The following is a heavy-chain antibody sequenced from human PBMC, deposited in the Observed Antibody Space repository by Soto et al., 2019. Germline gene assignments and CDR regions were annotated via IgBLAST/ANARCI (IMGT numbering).Heavy chain of an antibody. D-gene: IGHD6-13*01. CDR2: ISGSGGST. CDR3: AVGRVAATPYHYYSGMDV. V-gene: IGHV3-23*01. J-gene: IGHJ6*02. Sequence: LRLSCAASGFTFSSYWMHWVRQAPGKGLEWVSAISGSGGSTYYADSVKGRFTISRDNSKNTLYLQMNSLRAEDTAVYYCAVGRVAATPYHYYSGMDVWGQGTTVTVSS. CDR1: GFTFSSYW.